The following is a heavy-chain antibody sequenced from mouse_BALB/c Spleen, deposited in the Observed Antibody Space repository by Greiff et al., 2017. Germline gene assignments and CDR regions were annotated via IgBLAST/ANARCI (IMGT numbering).Heavy chain of an antibody. CDR3: ARSSNWDWFAY. J-gene: IGHJ3*01. V-gene: IGHV5-17*02. CDR2: ISSGSSTI. CDR1: GFTFSSFG. D-gene: IGHD4-1*01. Sequence: EVKVVESGGGLVQPGGSRKLSCAASGFTFSSFGMHWVRQAPEKGLEWVAYISSGSSTIYYADTVKGRFTISRDNPKNTLFLQMTSLRSEDTAMYYCARSSNWDWFAYWGQGTLVTVSA.